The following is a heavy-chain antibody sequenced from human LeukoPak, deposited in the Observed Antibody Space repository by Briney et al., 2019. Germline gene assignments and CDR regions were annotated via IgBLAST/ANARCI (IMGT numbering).Heavy chain of an antibody. Sequence: AASVKVPCKGSGYTFTGYYMHWVRQAPGQGLEWMGWINPNSCGTNYAQKFQGRVTMTRDTSISTAYMELSSLRSEDTAVCYCARTAPRRSSSWYSYYYYMDVWGKGTTVTVSS. J-gene: IGHJ6*03. CDR3: ARTAPRRSSSWYSYYYYMDV. CDR1: GYTFTGYY. CDR2: INPNSCGT. D-gene: IGHD6-13*01. V-gene: IGHV1-2*02.